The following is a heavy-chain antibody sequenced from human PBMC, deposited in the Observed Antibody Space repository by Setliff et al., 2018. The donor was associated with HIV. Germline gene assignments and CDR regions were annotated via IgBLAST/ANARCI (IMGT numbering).Heavy chain of an antibody. CDR3: ARDRASSAYYSHFDH. J-gene: IGHJ4*02. CDR1: GFTFRTYN. CDR2: ISSDGRYI. V-gene: IGHV3-21*06. D-gene: IGHD6-6*01. Sequence: RLSCAASGFTFRTYNFNWVRQAPGKGLEWVSSISSDGRYIYYADSVRGRSTISRDDANNLLFLQIYSLRADDTAIYYCARDRASSAYYSHFDHWGQGTMVTVSS.